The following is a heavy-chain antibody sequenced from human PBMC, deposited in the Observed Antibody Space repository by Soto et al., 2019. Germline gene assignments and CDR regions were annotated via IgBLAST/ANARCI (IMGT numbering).Heavy chain of an antibody. CDR2: IDWDDDK. J-gene: IGHJ4*02. CDR3: ARMTRTHSFAF. Sequence: SGPTLVNPTQTLTLTCTFSGFSLSTVGMHVTWIRQPPGKALEWLARIDWDDDKWYSPSLKTRLTISKDTSKNRVVLTMTNMDPVDTATYYCARMTRTHSFAFWGQGTLVTVCS. D-gene: IGHD3-16*01. CDR1: GFSLSTVGMH. V-gene: IGHV2-70*04.